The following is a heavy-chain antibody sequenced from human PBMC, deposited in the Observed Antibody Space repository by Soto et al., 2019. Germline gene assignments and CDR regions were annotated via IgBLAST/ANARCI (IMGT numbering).Heavy chain of an antibody. J-gene: IGHJ4*02. D-gene: IGHD1-20*01. Sequence: PSETLSLTCTVSGGSITYYYWNWIRQPPGKGMEWIGFIHYTGSTNYNPSLKSRVTISVDTSNNQFSLKLSSVTAADTAVYYCARQSRDVVKTIMYFDSWGQGSLVTVSS. CDR1: GGSITYYY. CDR2: IHYTGST. V-gene: IGHV4-59*08. CDR3: ARQSRDVVKTIMYFDS.